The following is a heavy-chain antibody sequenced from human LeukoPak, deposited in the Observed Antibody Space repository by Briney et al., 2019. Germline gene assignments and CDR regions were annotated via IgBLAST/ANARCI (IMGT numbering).Heavy chain of an antibody. V-gene: IGHV3-13*01. CDR2: IGTAGDT. CDR1: GFTFSSYD. J-gene: IGHJ3*02. CDR3: ARDFSGIAAAANAFDI. D-gene: IGHD6-13*01. Sequence: PGGSLRLSCAASGFTFSSYDMHWVRQAAGKGLEWVSAIGTAGDTYYPGSVKGRSTISRDNAKNSLYLQMNSLRAEDTAVYYCARDFSGIAAAANAFDIWGQGTMVTVSS.